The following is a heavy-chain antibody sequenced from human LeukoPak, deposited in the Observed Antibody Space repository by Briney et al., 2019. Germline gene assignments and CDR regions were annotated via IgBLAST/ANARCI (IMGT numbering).Heavy chain of an antibody. V-gene: IGHV3-23*01. D-gene: IGHD3-22*01. CDR3: AKTYYYDSSGYWFDY. CDR1: GFTFSSYA. Sequence: GGSLRLSCAASGFTFSSYAMSWVRQAPGKGLQWVSSISGSGDSTYYADSVKGRFTISRDNSNNTLYLQMNSLRAEDTALYYCAKTYYYDSSGYWFDYWGQGTLVTVSS. J-gene: IGHJ4*02. CDR2: ISGSGDST.